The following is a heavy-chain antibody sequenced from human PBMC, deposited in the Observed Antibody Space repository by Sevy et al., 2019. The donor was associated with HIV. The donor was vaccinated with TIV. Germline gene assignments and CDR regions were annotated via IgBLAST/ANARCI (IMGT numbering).Heavy chain of an antibody. J-gene: IGHJ4*02. Sequence: GGSLRLSCAASGFTFSSYGMHWVRQAPGKGLEWVALIWYDGSQKYYADSVKGRFTISRDKSKNMLYLQMNSLRAEDTAVYYCAKGADISGHKHDNFDNWGQGSLVTVSS. CDR3: AKGADISGHKHDNFDN. V-gene: IGHV3-33*03. CDR1: GFTFSSYG. D-gene: IGHD1-26*01. CDR2: IWYDGSQK.